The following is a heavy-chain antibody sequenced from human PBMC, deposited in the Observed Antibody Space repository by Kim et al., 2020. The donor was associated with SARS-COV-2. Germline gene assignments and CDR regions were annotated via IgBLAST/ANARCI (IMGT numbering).Heavy chain of an antibody. V-gene: IGHV3-23*03. CDR3: GRDYFGSGSYYSRPYYGMDV. D-gene: IGHD3-10*01. J-gene: IGHJ6*02. CDR2: IYSGGSST. CDR1: GFTFSSYA. Sequence: GGSLRLSCAASGFTFSSYAMSWVRQAPGKGLEWVSVIYSGGSSTYYADSVKGRFTISRDNSKNTLYLQMNSLRAEDTAVYYCGRDYFGSGSYYSRPYYGMDVWGQGTTVTVSS.